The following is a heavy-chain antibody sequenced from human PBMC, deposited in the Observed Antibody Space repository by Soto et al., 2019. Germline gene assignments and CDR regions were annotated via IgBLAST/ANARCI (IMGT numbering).Heavy chain of an antibody. V-gene: IGHV5-51*01. CDR1: GYIFTDHC. D-gene: IGHD2-21*02. CDR2: ICPGYSNI. J-gene: IGHJ6*02. CDR3: GRRYYCGGDCTINPDYYGMDV. Sequence: EVQVVQSGAEVKEPGESLKISCKGSGYIFTDHCIVWVRQMAGKGLEWVGIICPGYSNIIYSPSVQGQVTISADMSISTAYLQWSILKASDTAIYYCGRRYYCGGDCTINPDYYGMDVWGQGTTVTVSS.